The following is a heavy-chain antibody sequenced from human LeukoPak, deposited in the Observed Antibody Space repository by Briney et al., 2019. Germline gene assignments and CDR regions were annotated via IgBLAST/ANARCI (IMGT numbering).Heavy chain of an antibody. CDR2: IWYDGTNK. V-gene: IGHV3-33*06. CDR3: AKDVGSGWYLRIDY. D-gene: IGHD6-19*01. J-gene: IGHJ4*02. Sequence: PGRSLRLSCAASGFTFSSYGMHWVRQAPGKGLEWVAVIWYDGTNKYYADSVKGRFTISRDNSKSTLYLQMNSLRAEDTAVYYCAKDVGSGWYLRIDYWGQGTLVTVSS. CDR1: GFTFSSYG.